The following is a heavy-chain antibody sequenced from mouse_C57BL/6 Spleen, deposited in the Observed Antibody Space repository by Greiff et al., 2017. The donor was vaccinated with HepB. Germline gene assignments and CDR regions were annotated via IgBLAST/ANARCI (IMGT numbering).Heavy chain of an antibody. CDR2: INYDGSST. Sequence: VESEGGLVQPGSSMKLSCTASGFTFSDYYMAWVRQVPEKGLEWVANINYDGSSTYYLDSLKSRFIISRDNAKNILYLQMSSLKSEDTATYYCARNDGYYHFDYWGQGTTLTVSS. J-gene: IGHJ2*01. D-gene: IGHD2-3*01. V-gene: IGHV5-16*01. CDR3: ARNDGYYHFDY. CDR1: GFTFSDYY.